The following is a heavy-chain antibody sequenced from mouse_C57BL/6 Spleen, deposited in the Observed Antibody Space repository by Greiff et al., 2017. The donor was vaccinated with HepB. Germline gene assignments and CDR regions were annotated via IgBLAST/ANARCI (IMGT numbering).Heavy chain of an antibody. CDR2: FYPGSGSI. CDR1: GYTFTEYT. J-gene: IGHJ3*01. D-gene: IGHD1-1*02. CDR3: ARHEGNYGPFAY. Sequence: VKLVESGAELVKPGASVKLSCKASGYTFTEYTIHWVKQRSGQGLEWIGWFYPGSGSIKYNEKFKDKATLTADKSSSTVYMELSRLTSEDSAVYFCARHEGNYGPFAYWGQGTLVTVSA. V-gene: IGHV1-62-2*01.